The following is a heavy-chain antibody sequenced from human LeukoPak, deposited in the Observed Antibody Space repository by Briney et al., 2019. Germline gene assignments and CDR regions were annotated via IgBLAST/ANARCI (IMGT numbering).Heavy chain of an antibody. CDR2: IRYDGSNK. J-gene: IGHJ4*02. CDR1: GFTLSSYG. V-gene: IGHV3-30*02. Sequence: GGSLRLSCAASGFTLSSYGMHWVRKAPGKGLERVAFIRYDGSNKQHADSVKGRFTISRDNSKNTLYLQMNSLRAEDTALYYCAKDKSLYSNSWYYFDYWGQGTLVTVSS. CDR3: AKDKSLYSNSWYYFDY. D-gene: IGHD6-13*01.